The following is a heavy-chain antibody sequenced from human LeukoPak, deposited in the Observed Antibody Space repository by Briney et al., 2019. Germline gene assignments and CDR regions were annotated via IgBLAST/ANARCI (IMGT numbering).Heavy chain of an antibody. Sequence: GGSLRLSCAASGFFFSSYEMNWVRQAPRKGLEWVSYSNSSVIAIYYADSVKGRFTISRDNAKTSLDVQMNSRRAEDTAVYYCAREVGAVSPYLDFWGRGTLVTVSS. CDR1: GFFFSSYE. V-gene: IGHV3-48*03. J-gene: IGHJ4*02. CDR2: SNSSVIAI. CDR3: AREVGAVSPYLDF. D-gene: IGHD1-26*01.